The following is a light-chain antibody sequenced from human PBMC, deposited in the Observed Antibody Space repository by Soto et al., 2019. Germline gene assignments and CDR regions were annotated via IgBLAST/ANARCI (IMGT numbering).Light chain of an antibody. J-gene: IGLJ2*01. V-gene: IGLV2-23*03. CDR3: CSYASSTTI. Sequence: QPVLTQPASVSGSPGQSITISCTGSSSDVGSYNLVSWYQQHPGKAPKLMIYEGNKRPSGVSNRFSGSKSGNTASLTISGLQAEDEADYYCCSYASSTTIFGGGTKLTVL. CDR1: SSDVGSYNL. CDR2: EGN.